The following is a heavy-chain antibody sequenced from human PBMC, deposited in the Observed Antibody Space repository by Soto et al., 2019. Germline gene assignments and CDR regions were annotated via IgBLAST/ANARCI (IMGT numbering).Heavy chain of an antibody. CDR1: GSTFTSYG. Sequence: ASVKVSCTASGSTFTSYGISWVRQAPGQGLEWMGWISAYNGNTNYAQKLQGRVTMTRNTSISTAYMELSSLRSEDTAVYYCARVYRGYCSGGSCYSLVYWGQGTLVTVSS. CDR3: ARVYRGYCSGGSCYSLVY. CDR2: ISAYNGNT. V-gene: IGHV1-18*01. J-gene: IGHJ4*02. D-gene: IGHD2-15*01.